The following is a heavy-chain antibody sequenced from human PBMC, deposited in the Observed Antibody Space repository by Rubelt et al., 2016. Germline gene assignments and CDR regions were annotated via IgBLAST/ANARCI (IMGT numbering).Heavy chain of an antibody. J-gene: IGHJ4*02. CDR1: GFTFSSYA. Sequence: GESGGGVVQPGRSLRLSCAASGFTFSSYAMHWVRQAPGKGLEWVAVISYDGSNKYYADSVKGRFTISRGNSKNTLYLQMNSLRAEDTAVYYCARAGEYNWNPGWCDYWGQGTLVTVSS. V-gene: IGHV3-30*04. CDR2: ISYDGSNK. CDR3: ARAGEYNWNPGWCDY. D-gene: IGHD1-20*01.